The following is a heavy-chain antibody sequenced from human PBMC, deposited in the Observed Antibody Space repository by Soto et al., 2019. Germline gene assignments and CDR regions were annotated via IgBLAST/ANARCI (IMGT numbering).Heavy chain of an antibody. CDR2: ISHSGST. V-gene: IGHV4-30-2*01. CDR1: GGSISSGGYS. Sequence: PSETLSLTCAVFGGSISSGGYSWSWIRQPPGKGLEWIGYISHSGSTYYNPSLKSRVTISLDRSKNQFSLKLSSVTAADTVVYYCARPHGGSSGWDNWFDPWGQGTLVTVSS. D-gene: IGHD6-25*01. CDR3: ARPHGGSSGWDNWFDP. J-gene: IGHJ5*02.